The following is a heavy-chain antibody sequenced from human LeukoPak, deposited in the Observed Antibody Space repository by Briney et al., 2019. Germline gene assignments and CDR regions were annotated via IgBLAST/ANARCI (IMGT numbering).Heavy chain of an antibody. CDR3: ARDPGVVAFHYFDF. CDR2: IGGLGGST. Sequence: GGSLRLSCEASGFTFSGHAMAWVRQAPGKGLEWVSAIGGLGGSTYYADSVKGRFTISRDNSKNTVYLEMNSLRAEDTPLYYCARDPGVVAFHYFDFWGQGILVTVSS. CDR1: GFTFSGHA. J-gene: IGHJ4*02. V-gene: IGHV3-23*01. D-gene: IGHD3-3*01.